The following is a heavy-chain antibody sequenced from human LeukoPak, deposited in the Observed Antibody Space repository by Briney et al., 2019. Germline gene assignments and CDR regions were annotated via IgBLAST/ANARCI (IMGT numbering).Heavy chain of an antibody. D-gene: IGHD6-6*01. Sequence: ASVKVSCKASGYTFTSYDINWVRQATGQGLEWMGWMNPSSGNTGYAQKFQGRVTMTRNTSISTAYMELSSLRSEDTAVYYCARGRAARRSVGFDYWGQGTLVTVSS. CDR1: GYTFTSYD. CDR2: MNPSSGNT. CDR3: ARGRAARRSVGFDY. J-gene: IGHJ4*02. V-gene: IGHV1-8*01.